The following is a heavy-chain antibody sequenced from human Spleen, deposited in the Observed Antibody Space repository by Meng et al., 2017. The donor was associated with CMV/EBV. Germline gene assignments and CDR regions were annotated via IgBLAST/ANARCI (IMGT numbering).Heavy chain of an antibody. D-gene: IGHD2/OR15-2a*01. J-gene: IGHJ4*02. CDR3: VRGISYYFDS. CDR1: GFTFSSYW. Sequence: GGSLRLSCVASGFTFSSYWMSWVRQAPGKGLEWVSYISGSSTSNSPITHYDDSVKGRFTISRDNAKKVLYLQMNSLSAEDTAVYYCVRGISYYFDSWGPGTLVTVSS. V-gene: IGHV3-48*04. CDR2: ISGSSTSNSPIT.